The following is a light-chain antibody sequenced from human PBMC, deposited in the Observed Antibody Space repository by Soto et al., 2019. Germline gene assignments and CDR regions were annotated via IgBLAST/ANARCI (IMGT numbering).Light chain of an antibody. CDR3: AAWDDSLNGYV. V-gene: IGLV1-44*01. CDR1: SGDIGSYNR. J-gene: IGLJ1*01. CDR2: TNN. Sequence: QSVLTQPASVSGSPGQSITISCTGTSGDIGSYNRVSWYQQHPGKAPKLLIYTNNQRPSGVPDRFSGSKSGTSASLAVSGLQSEDEADYYCAAWDDSLNGYVFGTGTTVTVL.